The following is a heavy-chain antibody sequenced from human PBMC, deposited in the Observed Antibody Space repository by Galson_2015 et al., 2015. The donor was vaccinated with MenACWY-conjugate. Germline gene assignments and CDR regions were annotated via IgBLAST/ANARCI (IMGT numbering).Heavy chain of an antibody. V-gene: IGHV1-46*01. CDR2: INPSGGST. CDR3: ARSLELITFDY. J-gene: IGHJ4*02. D-gene: IGHD1-7*01. CDR1: GYTFFSYY. Sequence: SVKVSCKASGYTFFSYYLHWVRQAPGQGLEWMGIINPSGGSTSYARKFQGRVTMTRDTSTSTVYMELSSPGSEDTAVYYCARSLELITFDYWGQGTLVTVSS.